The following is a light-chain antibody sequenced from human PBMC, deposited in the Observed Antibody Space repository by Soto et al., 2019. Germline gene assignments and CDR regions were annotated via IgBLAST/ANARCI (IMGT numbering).Light chain of an antibody. V-gene: IGKV3-20*01. Sequence: EIGLTKFQGTLPFFQGERATLSCRAGRSLAGRYLAWYQQKPGQAPRLLIYGASSRATDIPDRFSGSGSGTDFTLTITRLEPEDYAVYFCQQGYTFGPGTKVDIK. CDR1: RSLAGRY. CDR2: GAS. CDR3: QQGYT. J-gene: IGKJ3*01.